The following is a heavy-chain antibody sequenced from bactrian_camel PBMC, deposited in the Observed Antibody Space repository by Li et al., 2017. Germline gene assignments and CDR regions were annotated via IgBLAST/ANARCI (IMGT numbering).Heavy chain of an antibody. CDR2: FYTGVNST. J-gene: IGHJ4*01. D-gene: IGHD6*01. CDR3: AAGSWVAGSLDEHDYVH. CDR1: GYTSSSYW. Sequence: QLVESGGGSGQAGGSLSLSCAASGYTSSSYWMGWFRQVPGKEREGVATFYTGVNSTYYADSVKGRFTISVDNAENPVTVYLKMPTLKPDDTAMYYCAAGSWVAGSLDEHDYVHWGQGTQVTVS. V-gene: IGHV3S25*01.